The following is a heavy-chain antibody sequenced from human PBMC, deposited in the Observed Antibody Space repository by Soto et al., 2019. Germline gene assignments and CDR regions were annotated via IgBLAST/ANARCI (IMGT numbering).Heavy chain of an antibody. D-gene: IGHD6-19*01. V-gene: IGHV1-18*01. CDR2: ISAYNGNT. J-gene: IGHJ6*03. Sequence: GASVKVSCKASGYTFTSYGISWVRQAPGQGLEWMGWISAYNGNTNYAQKLQGRVTMTTDTSTSTAYLELRSLRSDDTAVYYCVRTGSSGWYQSRSSFYYMDVWGKGTTVTVSS. CDR3: VRTGSSGWYQSRSSFYYMDV. CDR1: GYTFTSYG.